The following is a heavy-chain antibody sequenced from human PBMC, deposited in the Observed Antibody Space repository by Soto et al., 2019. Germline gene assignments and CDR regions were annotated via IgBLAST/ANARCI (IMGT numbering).Heavy chain of an antibody. Sequence: GGSLRLSCAASGFTFSDSAMHWVRQASGKGLEWLGRIRSKANNFATAYAASVKGRFTISRDDAKNSVYLQMNSLNSEDTAVYYCTRRSEYDSGGYYYAYDYWGQGTRVTVSS. J-gene: IGHJ4*02. V-gene: IGHV3-73*01. CDR1: GFTFSDSA. D-gene: IGHD3-22*01. CDR3: TRRSEYDSGGYYYAYDY. CDR2: IRSKANNFAT.